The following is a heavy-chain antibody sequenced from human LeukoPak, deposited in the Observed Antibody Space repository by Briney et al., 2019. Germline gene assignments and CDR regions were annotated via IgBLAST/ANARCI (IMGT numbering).Heavy chain of an antibody. Sequence: ASVKVSCKASGGTFSSYAISWVRQAPGQGLEWMGGIIPIFGTANYAQKFQGRVTITADESTSTAYMELSSLRSEDTAVYYCARVGVVAATGRYYFDYWGQGTLVTVSS. CDR1: GGTFSSYA. V-gene: IGHV1-69*01. CDR2: IIPIFGTA. D-gene: IGHD2-15*01. J-gene: IGHJ4*02. CDR3: ARVGVVAATGRYYFDY.